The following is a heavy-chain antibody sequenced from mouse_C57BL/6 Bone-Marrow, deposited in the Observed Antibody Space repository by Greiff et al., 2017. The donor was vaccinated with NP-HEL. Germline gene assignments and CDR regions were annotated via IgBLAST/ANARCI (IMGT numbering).Heavy chain of an antibody. CDR2: IDPEDGET. CDR3: ARWGLDSNYDWYFDV. D-gene: IGHD2-5*01. Sequence: VQLQQSGAELVKPGASVKLSCTASGFNIKDYYMHWVKQRTEQGLEWIGRIDPEDGETKYAPKFQGKATLTADTSSNTAYLQLSSLTSEDTAVYYCARWGLDSNYDWYFDVWGTGTTVTVSS. CDR1: GFNIKDYY. J-gene: IGHJ1*03. V-gene: IGHV14-2*01.